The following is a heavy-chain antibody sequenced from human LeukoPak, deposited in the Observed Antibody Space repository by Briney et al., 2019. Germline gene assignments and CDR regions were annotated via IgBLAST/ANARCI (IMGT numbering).Heavy chain of an antibody. CDR1: GXTFSTYW. V-gene: IGHV3-74*01. Sequence: GGSLRLSWAASGXTFSTYWMHWVRQAPGKGLVWVSRISRDGSDTTYADSVKGRFTISRDNAKNTLYLHMNSLRAEDTAVYYCASSYGMDVWGQGTTVTVSS. CDR3: ASSYGMDV. J-gene: IGHJ6*02. CDR2: ISRDGSDT.